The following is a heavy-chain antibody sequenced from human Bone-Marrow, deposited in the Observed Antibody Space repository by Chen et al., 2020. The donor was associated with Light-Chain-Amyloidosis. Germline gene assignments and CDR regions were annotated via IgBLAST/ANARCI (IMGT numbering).Heavy chain of an antibody. CDR1: GGSISSYY. J-gene: IGHJ4*02. D-gene: IGHD3-3*01. Sequence: QVQLQESGPRLVKPSETLSLTCTVSGGSISSYYWGWIRQPPGKGLEWIGSIYYSGSTYYNPSLKSRVTISVDTSKNQFSLKLSSVTAADTAVYYCARATATYYDFWSGYYSFDYWGQGTLVTVSS. V-gene: IGHV4-39*07. CDR2: IYYSGST. CDR3: ARATATYYDFWSGYYSFDY.